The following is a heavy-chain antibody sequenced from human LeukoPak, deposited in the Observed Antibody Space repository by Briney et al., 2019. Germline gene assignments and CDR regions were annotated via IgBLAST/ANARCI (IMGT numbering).Heavy chain of an antibody. CDR1: GFTFSSYS. CDR3: ARAPGYYDSSGYSDYRFDY. V-gene: IGHV3-21*01. D-gene: IGHD3-22*01. CDR2: ISSSSSYI. J-gene: IGHJ4*02. Sequence: GSLRLSCAASGFTFSSYSMNWVRQAPGKGLEWVSSISSSSSYIYYADSVKGRFTISRDNAKNSLYLQMNSLRAEDTAVYYCARAPGYYDSSGYSDYRFDYWGQGTLVTVSS.